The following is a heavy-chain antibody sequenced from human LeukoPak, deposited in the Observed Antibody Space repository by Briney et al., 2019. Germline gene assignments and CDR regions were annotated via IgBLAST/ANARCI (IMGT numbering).Heavy chain of an antibody. CDR1: GYSISSGYY. CDR2: IYHSGST. V-gene: IGHV4-38-2*02. J-gene: IGHJ4*02. Sequence: SETLSLTCTVSGYSISSGYYWGWIRPPPGKGLEWIGSIYHSGSTYYNPSLKSRVTISVDTSKNQFSLKLSSVTAADTAVYYCVRDRTMVGGVDYWGQGILVTVSS. D-gene: IGHD4/OR15-4a*01. CDR3: VRDRTMVGGVDY.